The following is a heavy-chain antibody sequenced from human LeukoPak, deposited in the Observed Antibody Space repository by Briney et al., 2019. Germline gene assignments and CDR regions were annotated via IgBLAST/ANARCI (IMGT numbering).Heavy chain of an antibody. J-gene: IGHJ4*02. CDR2: INPNSGGT. V-gene: IGHV1-2*02. D-gene: IGHD5-18*01. Sequence: GAAVKNSCKASGYTFTGYYMHWVRQAPGQGLEWMGWINPNSGGTNYAQKFQGRVTMTRDTSISTAYMELSRLRSDDTAVYYCARDRGYSYGYPNCYFDYWGQGTLVTVSS. CDR1: GYTFTGYY. CDR3: ARDRGYSYGYPNCYFDY.